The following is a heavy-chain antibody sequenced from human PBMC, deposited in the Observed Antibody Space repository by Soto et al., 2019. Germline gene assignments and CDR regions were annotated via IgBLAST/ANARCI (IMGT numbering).Heavy chain of an antibody. CDR2: IYNSGST. Sequence: PSETLSLTCTVSGGSISGSSYYWGWIRQSPGKGLEWIGSIYNSGSTYYNPSLKSRVAISVDTSKNQFSLNLSSVTAADTAMYYCARPITMVRGSYGLDAWGQGTAVTVAS. J-gene: IGHJ6*02. CDR3: ARPITMVRGSYGLDA. CDR1: GGSISGSSYY. V-gene: IGHV4-39*01. D-gene: IGHD3-10*01.